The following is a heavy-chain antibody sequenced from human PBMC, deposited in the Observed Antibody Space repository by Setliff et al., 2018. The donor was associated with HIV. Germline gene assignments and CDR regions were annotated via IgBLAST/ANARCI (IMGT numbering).Heavy chain of an antibody. Sequence: SETLSLTCTVSGGSVTNTKSYWGWIRQPPGKGLEWIASISHSGNTYYNPSLNSRVTISLDTSKNQFSLKLTSVTAADTAVYYCANRLYYYDSSGSLREEGFGPWGQGTLGTVSS. CDR3: ANRLYYYDSSGSLREEGFGP. J-gene: IGHJ5*02. V-gene: IGHV4-39*01. CDR2: ISHSGNT. CDR1: GGSVTNTKSY. D-gene: IGHD3-22*01.